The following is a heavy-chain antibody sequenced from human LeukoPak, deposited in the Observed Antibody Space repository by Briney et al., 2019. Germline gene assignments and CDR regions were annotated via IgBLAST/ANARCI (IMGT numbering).Heavy chain of an antibody. J-gene: IGHJ4*02. Sequence: SVKVSCKASGGTFSSYAISWVRQAPGQGLEWMGGIIPIFGTVNYAQKFQGRVTITADESTSTAYMELSSLRSEDTAVYYCARDQGSMVRGLYEMNYWGQGTLVTVSS. CDR2: IIPIFGTV. D-gene: IGHD3-10*01. CDR1: GGTFSSYA. V-gene: IGHV1-69*13. CDR3: ARDQGSMVRGLYEMNY.